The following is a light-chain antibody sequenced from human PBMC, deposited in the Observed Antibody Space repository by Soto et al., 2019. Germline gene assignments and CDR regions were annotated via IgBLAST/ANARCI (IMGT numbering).Light chain of an antibody. CDR3: KSYARSNTYV. CDR1: KNDIGVYDF. Sequence: QSVLTQPPSASGSPGQSVTISCTGTKNDIGVYDFVSWYQHHPGKAPRLIIYEVVQRPSGVPDRFSGSKSGNTASLTVSGLQAADEADYFCKSYARSNTYVLGSGTKV. J-gene: IGLJ1*01. V-gene: IGLV2-8*01. CDR2: EVV.